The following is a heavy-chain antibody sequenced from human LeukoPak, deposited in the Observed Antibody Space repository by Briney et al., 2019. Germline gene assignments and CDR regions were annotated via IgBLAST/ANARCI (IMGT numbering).Heavy chain of an antibody. CDR3: TRYGSATIARFDY. V-gene: IGHV4-59*08. D-gene: IGHD5-24*01. Sequence: SETLSLTCTVSGGSISSYYWSWIRQSPGKGLEWIGYIYYSGNTNYNPSLKSRVTISADTSKNQFSLNLTSVTAADTAVYYCTRYGSATIARFDYWGRGTLVTVSS. J-gene: IGHJ4*02. CDR2: IYYSGNT. CDR1: GGSISSYY.